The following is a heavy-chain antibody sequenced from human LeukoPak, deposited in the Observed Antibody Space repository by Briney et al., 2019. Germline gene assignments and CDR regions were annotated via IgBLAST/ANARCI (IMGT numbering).Heavy chain of an antibody. V-gene: IGHV3-48*04. D-gene: IGHD2-15*01. CDR3: ARDYCSGSKCYFIDY. CDR2: ITSSSTV. J-gene: IGHJ4*02. CDR1: GFTFSSYS. Sequence: GGSLRLSCAASGFTFSSYSMNWIRQAPGKGLEWVSYITSSSTVYYEGSVKGRFTISRDNAKNSLFLQMNSLRAEDTAVYYCARDYCSGSKCYFIDYWGQGAPVTVSS.